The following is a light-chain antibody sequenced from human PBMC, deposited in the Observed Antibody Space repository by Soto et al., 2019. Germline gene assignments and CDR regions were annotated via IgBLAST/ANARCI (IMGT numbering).Light chain of an antibody. CDR2: GAS. CDR1: QSVSSSF. Sequence: EIVLTQYPGTLSLSPGERATLSCRASQSVSSSFLAWYQQKPGQAPRLLIYGASRRATGIPDRFSGSGSGTDVTLTISSLEPEDFAVFYCQQYDSSPWTFGQGTKVEIK. V-gene: IGKV3-20*01. CDR3: QQYDSSPWT. J-gene: IGKJ1*01.